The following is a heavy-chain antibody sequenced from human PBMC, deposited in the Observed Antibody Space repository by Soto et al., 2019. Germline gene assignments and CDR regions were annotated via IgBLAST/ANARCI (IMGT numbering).Heavy chain of an antibody. D-gene: IGHD3-16*01. CDR3: ARDLSWGSTWYDYMDV. CDR1: GFILSDCA. J-gene: IGHJ6*03. Sequence: EVQLVESGGGLVQPGGSLRLSCATSGFILSDCAMNWVRQAPGKGLEWVSYISSSSSVIDYADSVKGRFTVSRDNARNSLYLQMNSLRAEDTAVYYCARDLSWGSTWYDYMDVWGKGTTVTVSS. CDR2: ISSSSSVI. V-gene: IGHV3-48*01.